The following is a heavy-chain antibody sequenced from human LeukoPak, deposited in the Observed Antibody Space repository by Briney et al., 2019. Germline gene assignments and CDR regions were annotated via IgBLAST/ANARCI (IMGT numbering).Heavy chain of an antibody. V-gene: IGHV3-48*03. D-gene: IGHD3-10*01. CDR3: AKSKPYYYGSGSYYKNPFDD. J-gene: IGHJ4*02. CDR2: ISSSGSTT. CDR1: GFTFSSYE. Sequence: GGSLRLSCAASGFTFSSYEMNWVRQAPGKGLEWVSYISSSGSTTYYADSVKGRFTISRDNSKNTLYLQMNSLRAEDTALYYCAKSKPYYYGSGSYYKNPFDDWGQGTLVTVSS.